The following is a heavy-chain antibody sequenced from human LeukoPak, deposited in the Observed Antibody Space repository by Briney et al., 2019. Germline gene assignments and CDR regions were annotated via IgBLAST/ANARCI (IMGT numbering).Heavy chain of an antibody. CDR1: GYTFTSYG. CDR3: ARVKYGDYGNNWFDP. Sequence: ASVKVSCKASGYTFTSYGISWVRQAPGQGPEWMGWISAYNGNTNYAQKLQGRVTMTTDTSTSTAYMELRSLRSDDTAVYYCARVKYGDYGNNWFDPWGQGTLVTVSS. J-gene: IGHJ5*02. CDR2: ISAYNGNT. D-gene: IGHD4-17*01. V-gene: IGHV1-18*01.